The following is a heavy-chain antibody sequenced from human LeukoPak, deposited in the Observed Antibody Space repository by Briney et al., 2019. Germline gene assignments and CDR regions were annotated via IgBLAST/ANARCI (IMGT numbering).Heavy chain of an antibody. D-gene: IGHD3-10*01. CDR1: GYTFTDDY. V-gene: IGHV1-2*02. J-gene: IGHJ4*02. CDR2: INPNSGVT. CDR3: ARSYHRITMVRGVPGPY. Sequence: GASVKVSCKASGYTFTDDYVHWVRQAPGQGLEWMGWINPNSGVTNYAQKFQGRVTMTRDMSISTAYMELSRLRSDDTAVYYCARSYHRITMVRGVPGPYWGQGTLVTVSS.